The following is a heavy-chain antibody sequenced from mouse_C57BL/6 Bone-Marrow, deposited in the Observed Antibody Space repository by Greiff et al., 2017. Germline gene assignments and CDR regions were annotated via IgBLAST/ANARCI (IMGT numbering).Heavy chain of an antibody. CDR2: IYPRDGST. Sequence: QVQLQQSGPELVKPGASVQLSCKASGYTFTSYDINWVKQRPGQGLEWIGWIYPRDGSTKYNEKFKGKASLTVDTSSSTAYMELHSLTSEDSAVYFCARSTIVTTFDYWGQGTALTVSS. CDR1: GYTFTSYD. D-gene: IGHD2-13*01. CDR3: ARSTIVTTFDY. J-gene: IGHJ2*01. V-gene: IGHV1-85*01.